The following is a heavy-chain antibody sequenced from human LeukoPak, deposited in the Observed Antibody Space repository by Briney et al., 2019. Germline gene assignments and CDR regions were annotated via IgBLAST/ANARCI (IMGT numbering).Heavy chain of an antibody. D-gene: IGHD3-9*01. CDR3: VGVDILTGYPFDY. Sequence: PSETLSLTCSVSAGSISSHYWSWIRQPPGKGLEWIGYIYYRGSTNYNPSLKSRVTISVDTSENQFSLKLSSVTAADTAVYYCVGVDILTGYPFDYWGQGTLVTVSS. CDR1: AGSISSHY. J-gene: IGHJ4*02. V-gene: IGHV4-59*08. CDR2: IYYRGST.